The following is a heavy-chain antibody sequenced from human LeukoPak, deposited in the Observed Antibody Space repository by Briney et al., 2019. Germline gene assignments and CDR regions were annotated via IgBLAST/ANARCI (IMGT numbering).Heavy chain of an antibody. CDR3: ARALSGSLFY. J-gene: IGHJ4*02. Sequence: QPGGSLRLSCAASGFTFSSYAMSWVRQAPGKGLEWVSAISGSGGSTCYADSVKGRFTISRDNAKNSLYLQMNSLRDEDTAVYYCARALSGSLFYWGQGTLVTVSS. V-gene: IGHV3-23*01. CDR1: GFTFSSYA. CDR2: ISGSGGST. D-gene: IGHD3-10*01.